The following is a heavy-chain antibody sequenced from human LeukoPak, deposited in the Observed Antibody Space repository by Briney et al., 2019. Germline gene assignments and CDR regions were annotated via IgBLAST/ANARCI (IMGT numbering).Heavy chain of an antibody. J-gene: IGHJ5*02. CDR1: GGTFSSYA. CDR2: IIPILGIS. CDR3: AREGRGDVGWLLRPEWFDP. Sequence: ASVKVSCKASGGTFSSYAISWVRQAPGQGLEWMVRIIPILGISNYAQKFQGRVTITADKSTSTAYMELSSLRSEDTAVYYGAREGRGDVGWLLRPEWFDPWGQGALVTVSS. V-gene: IGHV1-69*04. D-gene: IGHD3-9*01.